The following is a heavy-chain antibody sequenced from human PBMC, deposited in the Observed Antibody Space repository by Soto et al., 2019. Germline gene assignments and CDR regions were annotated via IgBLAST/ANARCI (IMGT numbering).Heavy chain of an antibody. CDR1: GFSVSANH. CDR2: TQEGGDT. D-gene: IGHD6-13*01. V-gene: IGHV3-66*01. CDR3: VRDEYTSSWYV. Sequence: EVQLVESGGGLVQPGGSLRLSCVASGFSVSANHMNWVRQAPGKGLEWVSVTQEGGDTYYADSVKGRFTISRDGSKNVLYLQMSSLRVEDSAVYYCVRDEYTSSWYVWGQGTLVTVSS. J-gene: IGHJ4*02.